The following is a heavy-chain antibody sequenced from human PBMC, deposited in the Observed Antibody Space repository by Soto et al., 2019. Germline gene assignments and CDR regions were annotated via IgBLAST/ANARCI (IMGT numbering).Heavy chain of an antibody. J-gene: IGHJ6*02. D-gene: IGHD6-19*01. CDR1: GYSFTSYW. V-gene: IGHV5-10-1*01. CDR2: IDPSDSYT. CDR3: ARLRSGWYYYYYGMDV. Sequence: GESLKISCKGSGYSFTSYWISWVRQMPGKGLEWMGRIDPSDSYTNYSPSFQGHVTISADKSISTAYLQWSSLQASDTAMYYWARLRSGWYYYYYGMDVWGQGTTVTVSS.